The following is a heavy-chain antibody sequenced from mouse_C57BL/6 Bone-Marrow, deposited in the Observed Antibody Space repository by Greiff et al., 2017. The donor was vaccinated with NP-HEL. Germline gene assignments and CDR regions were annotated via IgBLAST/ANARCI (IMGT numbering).Heavy chain of an antibody. Sequence: EVQPVESGGGLVKPGGSLKLSCAASGFTFSSYTTSWVRQTSEKRVEWVATISCGGGYTYYPDSVKGRFTISRDNAKNTLYRQMSSLRSEDTALYYCAKSPQLGRFAYWGRGTLVTVSA. V-gene: IGHV5-9*01. D-gene: IGHD4-1*02. CDR2: ISCGGGYT. CDR1: GFTFSSYT. CDR3: AKSPQLGRFAY. J-gene: IGHJ3*01.